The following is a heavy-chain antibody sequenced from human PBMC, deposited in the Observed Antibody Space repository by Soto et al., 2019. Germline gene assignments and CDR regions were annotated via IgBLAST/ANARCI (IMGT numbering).Heavy chain of an antibody. D-gene: IGHD4-4*01. CDR3: ARIQSKVIDY. J-gene: IGHJ4*02. Sequence: QVTLKESGPVLVKPTETLTLTCTVSGFSLSNARMGVSWIRQPPGKALEWLAHIFSNDEKSYSTSLKSRVTISKDTSKSQVVLTMTNMDPVDTATYYCARIQSKVIDYWGQGTLVTASS. V-gene: IGHV2-26*01. CDR1: GFSLSNARMG. CDR2: IFSNDEK.